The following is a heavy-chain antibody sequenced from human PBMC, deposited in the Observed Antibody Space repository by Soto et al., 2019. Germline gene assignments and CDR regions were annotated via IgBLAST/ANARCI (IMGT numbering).Heavy chain of an antibody. CDR1: GYGFAYYW. CDR3: ARAPSHGWYQHFDF. CDR2: IYPGDSDT. Sequence: GESLKISCEASGYGFAYYWIGWVRQKPGKGLEWMGIIYPGDSDTRYSPSFQGHVTISADKSITTAYLQWSSLEASDTAIYYCARAPSHGWYQHFDFWGQGTLVTVSS. V-gene: IGHV5-51*01. J-gene: IGHJ4*02. D-gene: IGHD6-19*01.